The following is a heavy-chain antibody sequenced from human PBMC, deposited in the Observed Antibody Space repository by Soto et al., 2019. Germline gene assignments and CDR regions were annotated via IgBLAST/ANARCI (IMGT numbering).Heavy chain of an antibody. CDR1: GFTFSSYA. J-gene: IGHJ4*02. Sequence: QVQLVESGGGVVQPGRSLRLSCAASGFTFSSYAMHWVRQAPGKGLEWVAVISYDGSNKYYADSVKGRFTISRDNSKNPLYLQMNSLRAEDTAVYYCARDVGSSLNLADYWGQGTLVTVSS. V-gene: IGHV3-30-3*01. D-gene: IGHD6-13*01. CDR2: ISYDGSNK. CDR3: ARDVGSSLNLADY.